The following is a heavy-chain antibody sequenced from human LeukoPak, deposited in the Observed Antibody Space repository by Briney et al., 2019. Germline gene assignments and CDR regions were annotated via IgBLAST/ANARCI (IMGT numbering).Heavy chain of an antibody. J-gene: IGHJ4*02. Sequence: ASVKVSCKASGYTFTSYGISWVRQAPGQGLEWMGWISAYNGNTNYAQKLQGSVTMTTDTSTSTAYMELRSLRSDDTAVYYCARLSQYSGYDSYFDYWGQGTLVTVSS. CDR2: ISAYNGNT. D-gene: IGHD5-12*01. CDR3: ARLSQYSGYDSYFDY. CDR1: GYTFTSYG. V-gene: IGHV1-18*01.